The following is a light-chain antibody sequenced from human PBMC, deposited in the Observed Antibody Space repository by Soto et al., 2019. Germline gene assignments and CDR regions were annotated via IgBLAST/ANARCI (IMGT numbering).Light chain of an antibody. J-gene: IGLJ2*01. CDR1: SSNIGSNY. Sequence: VLTQPPSVSAAPGEKVSISCSGGSSNIGSNYVSWYQQLPGAAPKLLIYDNNKRPSGIPDRFSGSTSGTSATLGITGLQTGDEADYYCGTWDSSLPVSVVFGGGTKLTVL. CDR2: DNN. V-gene: IGLV1-51*01. CDR3: GTWDSSLPVSVV.